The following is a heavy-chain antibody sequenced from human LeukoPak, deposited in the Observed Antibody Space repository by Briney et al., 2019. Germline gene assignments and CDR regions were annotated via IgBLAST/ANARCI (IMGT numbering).Heavy chain of an antibody. CDR2: ISSSGTTI. J-gene: IGHJ4*02. CDR1: GFTFSSYE. Sequence: GGSLRLSCAASGFTFSSYEMIWVRQAPGKGLEWVSYISSSGTTIYYADSVKGRFTISRDNAKSSLYLQMNSLRAEDTAVYYCAKRGISEDRFFDYWGQGTLVTVSS. D-gene: IGHD2-15*01. CDR3: AKRGISEDRFFDY. V-gene: IGHV3-48*03.